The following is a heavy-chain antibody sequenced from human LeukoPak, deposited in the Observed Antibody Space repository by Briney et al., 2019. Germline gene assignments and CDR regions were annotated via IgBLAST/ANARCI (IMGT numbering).Heavy chain of an antibody. D-gene: IGHD2-15*01. CDR3: ARDGGFGNDY. J-gene: IGHJ4*02. CDR2: IYTSGST. CDR1: GGSISSDSYY. Sequence: SQTLSLTCTVSGGSISSDSYYWSWIRQPPGKGLEWIRRIYTSGSTNYNPSLKSRVTMSVDTSKNQFSLMLSSVTAADTAVYYCARDGGFGNDYGGQGTLVTVSS. V-gene: IGHV4-61*02.